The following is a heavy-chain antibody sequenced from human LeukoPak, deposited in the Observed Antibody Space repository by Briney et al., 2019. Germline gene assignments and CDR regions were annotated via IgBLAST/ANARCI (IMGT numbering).Heavy chain of an antibody. Sequence: ASVKVSCKASGYTFTSYYMHWVRQAPGQGLEWMGWINPNSGGTNYAQKFQGRVTMTRDTSISTAYMELSGLRSDDTAVYYCARCGSWDFWSAQRAFDIWGQGTMVTVSS. CDR2: INPNSGGT. CDR1: GYTFTSYY. V-gene: IGHV1-2*02. CDR3: ARCGSWDFWSAQRAFDI. D-gene: IGHD3-3*01. J-gene: IGHJ3*02.